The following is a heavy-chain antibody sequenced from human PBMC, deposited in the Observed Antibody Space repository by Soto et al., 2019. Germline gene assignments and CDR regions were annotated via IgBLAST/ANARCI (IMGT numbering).Heavy chain of an antibody. CDR3: ASGSLECLSYPPYFEY. Sequence: QVQLQESGPGLVKPSQTLSLTCTVSGGSISSGGYYWSWIRQHPGKGLEWIGYIYYSGSTYYNPSCSSRVTISVDTSKNQCSMKLSSVTVADTAVYYCASGSLECLSYPPYFEYGGQGTLVTVSS. V-gene: IGHV4-31*03. CDR1: GGSISSGGYY. D-gene: IGHD3-3*01. J-gene: IGHJ4*02. CDR2: IYYSGST.